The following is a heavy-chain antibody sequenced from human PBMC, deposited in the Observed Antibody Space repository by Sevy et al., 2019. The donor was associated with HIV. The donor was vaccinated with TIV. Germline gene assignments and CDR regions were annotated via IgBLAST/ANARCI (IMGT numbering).Heavy chain of an antibody. D-gene: IGHD3-22*01. Sequence: GGSLRLSGADSGVTFSSYAMSWVRQAPGKGLEWVSTISGHGGSTYYAGAVKGRFTISRDNSKKMVYLQMNSLRAEDTAVYYCAKDSGISAQIVVALRYWGQGTQVTVSS. CDR3: AKDSGISAQIVVALRY. CDR1: GVTFSSYA. V-gene: IGHV3-23*01. J-gene: IGHJ4*02. CDR2: ISGHGGST.